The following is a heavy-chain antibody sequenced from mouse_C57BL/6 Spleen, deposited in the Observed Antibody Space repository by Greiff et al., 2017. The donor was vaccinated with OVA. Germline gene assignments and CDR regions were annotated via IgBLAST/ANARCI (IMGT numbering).Heavy chain of an antibody. Sequence: VKLQESGPELVKPGASVKISCKASGYAFSSSWMNWVKQRPGKGLEWIGRIYPGDGDTNYNGKFKGKATLTADKSSSTAYMQLSSLTSEDSAVYFCARGGLRHYFDYWGQGTTLTVSS. J-gene: IGHJ2*01. D-gene: IGHD1-2*01. CDR3: ARGGLRHYFDY. CDR1: GYAFSSSW. CDR2: IYPGDGDT. V-gene: IGHV1-82*01.